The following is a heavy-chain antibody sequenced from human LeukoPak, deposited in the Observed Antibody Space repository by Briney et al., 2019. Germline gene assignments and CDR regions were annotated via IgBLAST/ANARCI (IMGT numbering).Heavy chain of an antibody. V-gene: IGHV1-69*01. CDR3: AREAIYSSSPFSDYYYYYGMDV. Sequence: SVKVSCKASGGTFSSYAISWVRQAPGQGLEWMGGIIPIFGTANYAQKFQGRVTITADESTSTAYMELSSLRSEDTAVYYCAREAIYSSSPFSDYYYYYGMDVWGQGTTVTVSS. CDR1: GGTFSSYA. D-gene: IGHD6-13*01. J-gene: IGHJ6*02. CDR2: IIPIFGTA.